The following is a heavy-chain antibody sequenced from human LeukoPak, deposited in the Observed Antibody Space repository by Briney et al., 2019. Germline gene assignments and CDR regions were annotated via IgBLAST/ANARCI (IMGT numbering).Heavy chain of an antibody. CDR3: ARSYSGSYVSRPSDAFDI. D-gene: IGHD1-26*01. CDR2: ISTSGRT. V-gene: IGHV4-4*07. J-gene: IGHJ3*02. CDR1: GGSITTYY. Sequence: SETLSLTCTVSGGSITTYYWSWIRQPAGKGLEWIGRISTSGRTNYNPSLKSRLTMSADTSKNQFSLQLNSVTPEDTAVYYCARSYSGSYVSRPSDAFDIWGQGTMVTVSS.